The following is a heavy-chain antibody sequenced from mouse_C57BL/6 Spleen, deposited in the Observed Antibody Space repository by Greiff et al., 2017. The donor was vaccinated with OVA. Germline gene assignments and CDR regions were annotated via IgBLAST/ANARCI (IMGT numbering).Heavy chain of an antibody. CDR2: INYDGGST. Sequence: DVHLVESEGGLVQPGSSMKLSCTASGFTFSDYYMAWVRQVPEPGLEWVANINYDGGSTNYLDSLKSRFILSRDNAKNILYLQMRSLKSEDTATYYCAIEKEGYYFDDWGKGTTLTVSS. V-gene: IGHV5-16*01. J-gene: IGHJ2*01. CDR1: GFTFSDYY. CDR3: AIEKEGYYFDD.